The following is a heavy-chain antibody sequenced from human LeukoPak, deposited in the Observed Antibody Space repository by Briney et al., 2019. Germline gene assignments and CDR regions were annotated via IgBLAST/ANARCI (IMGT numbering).Heavy chain of an antibody. Sequence: SETLSLTCTVSGGSISVYTAYYLGWIRQPPGKWLEWIGGIFSSGSTYYNPSLKSRVTISVDTSKNQFSLKLSSVTAADTAVYFCARSRGYSYAQDYWGQGTLVTVSS. CDR1: GGSISVYTAYY. CDR3: ARSRGYSYAQDY. V-gene: IGHV4-39*01. D-gene: IGHD5-18*01. CDR2: IFSSGST. J-gene: IGHJ4*02.